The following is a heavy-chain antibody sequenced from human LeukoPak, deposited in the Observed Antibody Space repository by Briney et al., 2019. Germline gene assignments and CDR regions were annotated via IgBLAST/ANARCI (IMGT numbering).Heavy chain of an antibody. CDR3: ATGTGTGYLDAFDI. V-gene: IGHV1-24*01. Sequence: GASXKVSCKVSGYTLTELSMHWVRQAPGKGLEWMGGFDPEDGETIYAQKFQGRVTMTEDTSTDTAYMELSSLRSEDTAVHYCATGTGTGYLDAFDIWGQGTMVTVSS. D-gene: IGHD3/OR15-3a*01. CDR1: GYTLTELS. J-gene: IGHJ3*02. CDR2: FDPEDGET.